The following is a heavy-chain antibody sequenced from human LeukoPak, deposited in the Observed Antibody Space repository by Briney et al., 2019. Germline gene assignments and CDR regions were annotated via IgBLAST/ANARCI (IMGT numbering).Heavy chain of an antibody. CDR1: GGTFSSYA. CDR3: ARDQVGATMTLDY. Sequence: SVKVSCKASGGTFSSYAISWVRQAPGQGLEWMGRIIPIFGTANYAQKFQGRVTITTDESTSTAYMELSSLRSEDTAVNYCARDQVGATMTLDYWGQGTLVTVSS. V-gene: IGHV1-69*05. CDR2: IIPIFGTA. J-gene: IGHJ4*02. D-gene: IGHD1-26*01.